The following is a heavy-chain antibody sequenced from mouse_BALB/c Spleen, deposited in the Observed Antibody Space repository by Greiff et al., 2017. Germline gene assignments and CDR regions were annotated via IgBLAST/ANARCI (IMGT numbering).Heavy chain of an antibody. J-gene: IGHJ2*01. CDR2: IYPGDGDT. D-gene: IGHD2-1*01. CDR3: ASVYYGNYCDY. Sequence: VQLQQSGAELVRPGSSVKISCKASGYAFSSYWMNWVKQRPGQGLEWIGQIYPGDGDTNYNGKFKGKATLTADKSSSTAYMQLSSLTSEDSAVYFCASVYYGNYCDYWGQGTTLTVSS. V-gene: IGHV1-80*01. CDR1: GYAFSSYW.